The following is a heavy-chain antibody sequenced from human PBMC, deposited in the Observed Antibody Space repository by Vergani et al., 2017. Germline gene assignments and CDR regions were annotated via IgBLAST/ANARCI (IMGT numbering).Heavy chain of an antibody. D-gene: IGHD3-10*01. CDR1: GFTLSTST. J-gene: IGHJ6*03. Sequence: QVQLVESGGGVAQPGRSLRLSCAASGFTLSTSTMHWVRQPPGKGLEWVAVIGNDGTKKFYADSVKGRFTISRDNSKDTLYLQMNGLKSEDTAMYYCAKGGSVSSGDLSYYYYMDVWGKGTTVTVSS. CDR2: IGNDGTKK. V-gene: IGHV3-33*03. CDR3: AKGGSVSSGDLSYYYYMDV.